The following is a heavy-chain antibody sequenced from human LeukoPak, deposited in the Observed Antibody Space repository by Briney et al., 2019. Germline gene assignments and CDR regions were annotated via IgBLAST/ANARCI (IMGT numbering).Heavy chain of an antibody. J-gene: IGHJ5*02. CDR3: ARGRGPIGVVIKYNWFDP. D-gene: IGHD3-3*01. V-gene: IGHV4-30-4*08. CDR1: GGSISSGDYY. CDR2: IYYSGST. Sequence: PSETLSLTCTVSGGSISSGDYYWSWIRQPPGKGLEWIGYIYYSGSTYYSPSLKSRVTISVDTSKNQFSLKLSSVTAADTAVYYCARGRGPIGVVIKYNWFDPWGQGTLVTVSS.